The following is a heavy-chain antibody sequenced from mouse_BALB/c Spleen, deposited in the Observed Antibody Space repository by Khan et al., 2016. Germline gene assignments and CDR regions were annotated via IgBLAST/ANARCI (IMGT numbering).Heavy chain of an antibody. J-gene: IGHJ3*01. D-gene: IGHD2-2*01. CDR2: ISYRGST. Sequence: EVQLQESGPGLVKPSQSLSLTCTVTGYSITSDYAWNWIRQFPGNKLEWMGYISYRGSTNYNPSLKSRISITRDTSKNQFFLQLNSVTTEDTVTXSGASAPSGYDVAGLAYRGRGTLISVSA. V-gene: IGHV3-2*02. CDR1: GYSITSDYA. CDR3: ASAPSGYDVAGLAY.